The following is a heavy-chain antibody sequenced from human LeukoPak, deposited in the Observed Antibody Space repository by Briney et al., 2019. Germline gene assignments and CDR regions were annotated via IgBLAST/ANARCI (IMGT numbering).Heavy chain of an antibody. CDR1: GFTVSSNY. V-gene: IGHV3-53*01. D-gene: IGHD3-22*01. CDR2: IYSGGST. J-gene: IGHJ3*02. CDR3: ASQSLTYYYDSSDQHDAFDI. Sequence: GGSLRLSCAASGFTVSSNYMSWVRQAPGKGLEWVSVIYSGGSTYYADSVKGRFTISRDNSKNTLYLQMNSLRAEDTAVYYCASQSLTYYYDSSDQHDAFDIWGQGTMVTVSS.